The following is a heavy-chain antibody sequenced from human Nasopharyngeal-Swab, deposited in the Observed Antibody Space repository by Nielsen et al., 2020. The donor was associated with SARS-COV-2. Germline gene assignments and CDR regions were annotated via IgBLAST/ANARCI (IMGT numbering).Heavy chain of an antibody. V-gene: IGHV3-49*04. CDR1: GFTFGDYA. Sequence: GGSLRLSCTASGFTFGDYAMSWVRQAPGKGLEWVGFIRSKAYGGTTEYAASVKGRFTISRDDSKSIAYLQMNSLKTEDTAVYYCTRDDFWSGYFDYWGQGTLVTVSS. D-gene: IGHD3-3*01. CDR3: TRDDFWSGYFDY. J-gene: IGHJ4*02. CDR2: IRSKAYGGTT.